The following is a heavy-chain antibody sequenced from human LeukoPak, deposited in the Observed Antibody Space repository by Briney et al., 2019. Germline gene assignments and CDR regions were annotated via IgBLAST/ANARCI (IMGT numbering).Heavy chain of an antibody. CDR2: IYYSGST. J-gene: IGHJ3*02. CDR3: ARQKGGYSSSWYLLDI. Sequence: SETLSLTCTVSGGSISSSSYYWSWIRQPPGKGLEWIGYIYYSGSTNYNPSLKSRVTISVDTSKNQFSLKLSSVTAADTAVYYCARQKGGYSSSWYLLDIWGQGTMVTVSS. CDR1: GGSISSSSYY. D-gene: IGHD6-13*01. V-gene: IGHV4-61*01.